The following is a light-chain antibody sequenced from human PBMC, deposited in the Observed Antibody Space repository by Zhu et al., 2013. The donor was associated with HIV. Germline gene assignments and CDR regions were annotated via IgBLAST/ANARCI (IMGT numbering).Light chain of an antibody. CDR3: QQYFRTPYT. CDR2: WAS. V-gene: IGKV4-1*01. CDR1: QRVLDRSNNKNY. Sequence: DIVMTQSPETLAVSLGERATIKCKSSQRVLDRSNNKNYLGWYQQRRGQPPKLLISWASTRESGVPARFSGSGSGTDFTLTISSLQAEDVAVYYCQQYFRTPYTFGQGTNLAI. J-gene: IGKJ2*01.